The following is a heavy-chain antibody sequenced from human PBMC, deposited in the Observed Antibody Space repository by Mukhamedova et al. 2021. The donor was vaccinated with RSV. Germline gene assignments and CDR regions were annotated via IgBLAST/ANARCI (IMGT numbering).Heavy chain of an antibody. Sequence: VRQAPGKGLEWVSAISGSGGSTYYADSVKGRFTISRDNSKNTLYLQMNSLRAEDTAVYYCAKDGLSTFDYLGQGTLVTIPS. J-gene: IGHJ4*02. V-gene: IGHV3-23*01. CDR2: ISGSGGST. D-gene: IGHD3/OR15-3a*01. CDR3: AKDGLSTFDY.